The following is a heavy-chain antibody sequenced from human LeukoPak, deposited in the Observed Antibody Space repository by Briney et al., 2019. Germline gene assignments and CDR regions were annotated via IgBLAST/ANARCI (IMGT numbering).Heavy chain of an antibody. Sequence: PGGSLRLSCAASGFTFSSYAMSWVRQAPGKGLEWVSAISGSGGSTYCADSVKGRFTISRDNSKNTLYLQMNSLRAEDTAVYYCAKDSSLIAAAGTALDYWGQGTLVTVSS. CDR3: AKDSSLIAAAGTALDY. J-gene: IGHJ4*02. V-gene: IGHV3-23*01. CDR1: GFTFSSYA. CDR2: ISGSGGST. D-gene: IGHD6-13*01.